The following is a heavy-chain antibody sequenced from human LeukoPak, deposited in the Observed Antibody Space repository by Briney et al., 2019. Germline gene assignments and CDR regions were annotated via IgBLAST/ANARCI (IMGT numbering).Heavy chain of an antibody. CDR1: GYSISSAYY. V-gene: IGHV4-38-2*02. D-gene: IGHD3-10*01. CDR2: IYHSGST. Sequence: SETLSLTCTVSGYSISSAYYWGWIRQPPGKGLEWIGSIYHSGSTYYNPSLKSRVTISVDTSKNQFSLKLSSVTAADTAVYYCARDKPGRSGIDYWGQGTLVTVSS. J-gene: IGHJ4*02. CDR3: ARDKPGRSGIDY.